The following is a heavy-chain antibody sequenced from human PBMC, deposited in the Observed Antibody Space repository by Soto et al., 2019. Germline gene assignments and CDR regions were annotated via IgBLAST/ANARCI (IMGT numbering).Heavy chain of an antibody. V-gene: IGHV3-9*01. CDR3: EKNMGQPGRDYGRDF. J-gene: IGHJ6*04. CDR1: GFTFSSYA. CDR2: ISWNSGSI. D-gene: IGHD1-26*01. Sequence: GGSLRLSCAASGFTFSSYAMHWVRQAPGKGLEWVSGISWNSGSIGYADSVRGRFTISRDNAKNSLYLQMNSLRAEDTALYYCEKNMGQPGRDYGRDFGGKGTTVTVSS.